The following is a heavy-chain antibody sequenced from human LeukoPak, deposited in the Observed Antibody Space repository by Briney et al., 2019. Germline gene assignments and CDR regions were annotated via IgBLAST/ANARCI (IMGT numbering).Heavy chain of an antibody. Sequence: SETLSLTCTVSGGSISSGSYYWSWIRQPAGKGLEWIGRIYTSGSTNYNPSLKSRVTISVDTSKNQFSLKLSSVTAADTAVYYCARDLRGLVVPAAPGWFDPWGQGTLVTVSS. V-gene: IGHV4-61*02. CDR2: IYTSGST. D-gene: IGHD2-2*01. CDR1: GGSISSGSYY. J-gene: IGHJ5*02. CDR3: ARDLRGLVVPAAPGWFDP.